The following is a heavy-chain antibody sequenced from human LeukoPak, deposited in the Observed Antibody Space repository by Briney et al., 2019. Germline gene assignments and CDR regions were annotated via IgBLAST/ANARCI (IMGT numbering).Heavy chain of an antibody. CDR3: ARIRCGHTNGICYNY. J-gene: IGHJ4*02. CDR1: GVSFSGYY. V-gene: IGHV4-34*01. CDR2: INPSGGT. Sequence: SETLSLTCADYGVSFSGYYWSWIRQPPGKRLEWIGEINPSGGTKYNPSLKSRVTISIDTPENQFSLKLSSVTAADTAVYYCARIRCGHTNGICYNYWGQGTLVTVSS. D-gene: IGHD2-8*01.